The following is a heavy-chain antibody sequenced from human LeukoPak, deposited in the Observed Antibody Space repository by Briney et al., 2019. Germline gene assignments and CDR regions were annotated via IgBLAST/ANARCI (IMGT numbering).Heavy chain of an antibody. D-gene: IGHD6-13*01. CDR1: GYTFINYA. Sequence: GASVKVSCKASGYTFINYAINWGRQAPGQRPEWVGWINAVNGNTKYSQKFQGRVTITRDTSASTAYMEPTSLTSADTAVYYCARGPRAAADDYWGQGTLVTVSS. CDR3: ARGPRAAADDY. J-gene: IGHJ4*02. V-gene: IGHV1-3*01. CDR2: INAVNGNT.